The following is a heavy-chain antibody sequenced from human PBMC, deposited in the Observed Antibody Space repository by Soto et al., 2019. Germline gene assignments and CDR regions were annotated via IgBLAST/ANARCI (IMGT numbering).Heavy chain of an antibody. V-gene: IGHV4-39*01. CDR3: ARLNSGYEAYSYGMDG. J-gene: IGHJ6*02. Sequence: SETLSLTCTVSGGSISSSSYYWGWIRQPPGKGLEWIGSIYYSGSTYYNPSLKSRVTISVDTSKNQFSLKLSSVTAADTAVYYCARLNSGYEAYSYGMDGWGQGNTVTVSS. CDR2: IYYSGST. D-gene: IGHD5-12*01. CDR1: GGSISSSSYY.